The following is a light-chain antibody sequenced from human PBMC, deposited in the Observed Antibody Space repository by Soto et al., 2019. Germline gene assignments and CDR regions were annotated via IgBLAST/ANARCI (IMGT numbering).Light chain of an antibody. J-gene: IGKJ4*01. CDR2: RAS. CDR1: RDIGTW. Sequence: TQMTQTPSTLAAPVGDIVSISCRSSRDIGTWLAWFQQKPGRAPNLLIYRASTLARGVPSRFSGSGSGTEFTLTISSLQPDDFATYYCHRHETYPLAFGGGTKVDIK. V-gene: IGKV1-5*03. CDR3: HRHETYPLA.